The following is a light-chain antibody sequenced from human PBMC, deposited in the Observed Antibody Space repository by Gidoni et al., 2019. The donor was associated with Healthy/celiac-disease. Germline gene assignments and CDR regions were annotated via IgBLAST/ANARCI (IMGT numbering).Light chain of an antibody. J-gene: IGKJ2*01. V-gene: IGKV3-15*01. CDR3: QQYNNWLMYT. CDR1: QSVSSN. CDR2: GAS. Sequence: EIVMPQSPATLSVSPGERATLSCRASQSVSSNLAWYQQKPGQAPRLLIYGASTRATGIPARFSGSGSGTEFTLTISSRQSEDFAVYYCQQYNNWLMYTFGQGTKLEIK.